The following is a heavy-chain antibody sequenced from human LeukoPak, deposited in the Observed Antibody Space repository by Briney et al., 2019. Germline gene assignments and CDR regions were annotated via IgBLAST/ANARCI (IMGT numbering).Heavy chain of an antibody. V-gene: IGHV4-31*03. D-gene: IGHD3-22*01. Sequence: SETLFLTLHFSGCFLKRGGYFLRLVPQHPRKGPGWVGYIYYSGSTYYNPSLKSRVTISVDTSKNQFSLKPSSVTAADTAVYYCARDLDSSGRYFDYWGQGTLVTVSS. CDR1: GCFLKRGGYF. CDR2: IYYSGST. CDR3: ARDLDSSGRYFDY. J-gene: IGHJ4*02.